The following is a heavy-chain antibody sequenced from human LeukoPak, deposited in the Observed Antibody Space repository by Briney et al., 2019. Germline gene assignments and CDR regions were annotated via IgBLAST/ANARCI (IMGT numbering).Heavy chain of an antibody. V-gene: IGHV1-69*04. J-gene: IGHJ4*02. CDR2: IIPILGIA. D-gene: IGHD2-2*01. CDR1: GGTFSSYA. CDR3: ATGEYCSSTSCYAGDY. Sequence: SVKVSCKASGGTFSSYAISWVRQAPGLGLEWMGRIIPILGIANYAQKFQGRVTITADKSTSTAYMELSSLRSEDTAVYYCATGEYCSSTSCYAGDYWGQGTLVTVSS.